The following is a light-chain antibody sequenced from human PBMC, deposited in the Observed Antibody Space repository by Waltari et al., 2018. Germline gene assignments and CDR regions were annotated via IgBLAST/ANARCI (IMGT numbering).Light chain of an antibody. J-gene: IGKJ5*01. V-gene: IGKV1-5*01. CDR2: DAS. CDR1: EAINEW. CDR3: QQRSNWPPIT. Sequence: DTQLSQFPSTLAASVGDRVTIPCRAREAINEWLAWYQQKPGNAPKVLIYDASTLQSGVPSRFSGSGSGTEFTLTIDSLQPDDFAVYYCQQRSNWPPITFGQGTRLEIK.